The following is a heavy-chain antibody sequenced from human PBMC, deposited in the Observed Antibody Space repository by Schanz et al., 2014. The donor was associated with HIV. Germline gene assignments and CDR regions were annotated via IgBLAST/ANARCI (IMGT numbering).Heavy chain of an antibody. CDR3: AKDLLATTSWYGGIDY. D-gene: IGHD6-13*01. J-gene: IGHJ4*02. CDR1: GFTFSSYA. CDR2: ISGSGGST. V-gene: IGHV3-23*01. Sequence: EEQMLESGGGLVQPGGSLRLSCAASGFTFSSYAMSWVRQAPGKGLEWVSAISGSGGSTYYAASVKGRFTISRDDSRTTLFLQMNSLRVEDTAIYYCAKDLLATTSWYGGIDYWGQGTLVTVS.